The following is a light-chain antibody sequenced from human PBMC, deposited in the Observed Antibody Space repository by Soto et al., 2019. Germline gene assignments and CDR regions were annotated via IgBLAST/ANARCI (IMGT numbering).Light chain of an antibody. J-gene: IGKJ1*01. CDR3: QQYHSYSWT. CDR2: DAS. V-gene: IGKV1-5*01. Sequence: DIQMTQSPSTLSASVGDRVTITCRASQSLSSWLAWYQQKPGKAPKLLIYDASTLESGVPSRFSGSGSGTEFTLTISSMQPDDLATYYCQQYHSYSWTFGQGTQVEIK. CDR1: QSLSSW.